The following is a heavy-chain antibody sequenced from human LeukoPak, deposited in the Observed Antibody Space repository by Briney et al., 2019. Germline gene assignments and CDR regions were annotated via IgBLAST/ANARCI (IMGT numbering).Heavy chain of an antibody. Sequence: PGGSLRLSCAASGFTFSSYSMNWVRQAPGKGLEWVSSISSSSYIYYADSVKGRFTISRDNAKNSLYLQMNSLRAEDTAVYYCARESIVGINWFDPWGQGTLVTVSS. V-gene: IGHV3-21*01. CDR1: GFTFSSYS. CDR2: ISSSSYI. D-gene: IGHD2-15*01. CDR3: ARESIVGINWFDP. J-gene: IGHJ5*02.